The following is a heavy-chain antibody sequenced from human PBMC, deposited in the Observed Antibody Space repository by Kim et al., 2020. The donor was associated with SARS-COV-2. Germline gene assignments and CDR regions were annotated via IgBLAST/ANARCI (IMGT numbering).Heavy chain of an antibody. V-gene: IGHV4-39*01. CDR2: IYYSGST. CDR1: GGSISSSSYY. CDR3: ARHAQEYYYDSSGYYWFDP. J-gene: IGHJ5*02. D-gene: IGHD3-22*01. Sequence: SETLSLTCTVSGGSISSSSYYWGWIRQPPGKGLEWIGSIYYSGSTYYNPSLKSRVTISVDTSKNQFSLKLSSVTAADTAVYYCARHAQEYYYDSSGYYWFDPLGQGTLVTVSS.